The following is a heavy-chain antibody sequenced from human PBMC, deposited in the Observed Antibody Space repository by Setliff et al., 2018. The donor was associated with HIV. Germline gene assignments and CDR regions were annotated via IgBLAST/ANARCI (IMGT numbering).Heavy chain of an antibody. CDR2: IYYSGST. CDR1: GGSISSSSYY. D-gene: IGHD3-16*01. CDR3: ARVSTDYVWGSFLSSGPYYFDF. J-gene: IGHJ4*02. Sequence: KASETLSLTCTVSGGSISSSSYYWGWIRQPPGKGLEWIGSIYYSGSTYYNPSLKTRVTISVDTSKNQFSLKLSSVTAADRAVYYCARVSTDYVWGSFLSSGPYYFDFWGQGALVTVSS. V-gene: IGHV4-39*01.